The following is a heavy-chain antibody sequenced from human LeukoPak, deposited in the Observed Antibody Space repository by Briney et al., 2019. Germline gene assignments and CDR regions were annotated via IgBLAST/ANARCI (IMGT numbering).Heavy chain of an antibody. D-gene: IGHD4-17*01. J-gene: IGHJ4*02. CDR3: ARRVTTRLPFRY. CDR2: INHSGST. Sequence: PSETMSLTCAVYGGSFSDYRWSWIRQPPGKGLEWIGEINHSGSTNYNPSLKSRVTISVDTSKKQFSLKLTSVTAADTAVYYCARRVTTRLPFRYWGQGTLVTVSS. V-gene: IGHV4-34*01. CDR1: GGSFSDYR.